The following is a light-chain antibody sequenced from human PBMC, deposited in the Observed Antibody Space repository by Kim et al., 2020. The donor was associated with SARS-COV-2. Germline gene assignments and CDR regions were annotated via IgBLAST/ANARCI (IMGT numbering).Light chain of an antibody. CDR2: GNS. CDR3: QSYDSSLSGRVV. CDR1: SSNIGAGYD. J-gene: IGLJ2*01. Sequence: QSVLTQPPSVSGAPGQRVTISCTGSSSNIGAGYDVPWYQQLPGTAPKLLIYGNSNRPSGVPDRFSGSKSGNSASLAITGLQAEDEADYYCQSYDSSLSGRVVFGGGTQLTVL. V-gene: IGLV1-40*01.